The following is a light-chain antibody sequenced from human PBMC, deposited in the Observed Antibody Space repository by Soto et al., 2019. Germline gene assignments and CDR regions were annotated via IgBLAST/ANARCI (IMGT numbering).Light chain of an antibody. CDR1: RSVSDTL. V-gene: IGKV3-20*01. J-gene: IGKJ1*01. CDR2: GTS. Sequence: EIVLTQSPGTLSLSPGERATLSCRADRSVSDTLLTWFQQKPGQAPRLLIFGTSNRAPGIPDRFSGSGSGTDSTLTISRLEPDDFAVYYCQHYGDSSWTFGQGTKVDIK. CDR3: QHYGDSSWT.